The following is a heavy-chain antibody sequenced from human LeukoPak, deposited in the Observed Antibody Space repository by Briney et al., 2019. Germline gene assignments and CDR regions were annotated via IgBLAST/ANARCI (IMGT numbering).Heavy chain of an antibody. CDR1: GYTFTGYY. CDR2: INPNSGGT. CDR3: ARGATITMVRSERNWFDP. J-gene: IGHJ5*02. Sequence: ASVKVSCKASGYTFTGYYMHWVRQAPGQGLEWMGWINPNSGGTNYAQKFQGRVTMTRDTSISTAYMELSRLRSDDTAVYYCARGATITMVRSERNWFDPWGQGTLVTVSS. V-gene: IGHV1-2*02. D-gene: IGHD3-10*01.